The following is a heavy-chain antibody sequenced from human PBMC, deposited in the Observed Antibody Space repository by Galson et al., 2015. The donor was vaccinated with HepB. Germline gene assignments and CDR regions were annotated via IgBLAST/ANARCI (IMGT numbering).Heavy chain of an antibody. D-gene: IGHD6-19*01. Sequence: SLRLSCAASGFIFSSYGMHWVRQAPGKGLEWVAVIWYDGSNKYYADSVKGRFTISRDNSKNTLYLQMNSLRAEDTAVYYCAREGRIAVAGDAFDIWGQGTMVTVSS. V-gene: IGHV3-33*08. CDR2: IWYDGSNK. CDR1: GFIFSSYG. J-gene: IGHJ3*02. CDR3: AREGRIAVAGDAFDI.